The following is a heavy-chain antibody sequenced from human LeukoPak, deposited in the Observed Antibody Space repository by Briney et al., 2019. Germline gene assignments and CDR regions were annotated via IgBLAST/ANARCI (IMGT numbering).Heavy chain of an antibody. J-gene: IGHJ4*02. D-gene: IGHD4/OR15-4a*01. CDR3: VRGASHLAY. CDR2: ISRSGAYA. CDR1: GFTFQNFD. Sequence: PGMSLRLSCAASGFTFQNFDMSLVRQAPGKGLEWVSSISRSGAYAHYADSVKGRFTISRDNSNSTLFLQMNSLRGDDTAVYYCVRGASHLAYWGQGTLVTASS. V-gene: IGHV3-23*01.